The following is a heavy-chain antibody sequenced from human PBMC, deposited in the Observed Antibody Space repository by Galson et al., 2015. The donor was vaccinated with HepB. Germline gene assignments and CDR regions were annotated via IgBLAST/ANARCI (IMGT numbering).Heavy chain of an antibody. V-gene: IGHV3-15*01. J-gene: IGHJ4*02. D-gene: IGHD1-7*01. CDR1: GFSFANTW. Sequence: SLRLSCAASGFSFANTWMSWVRQAPGKGLEWVGRIKSRVDGQTTLMHSPGRDRFTISRDDSKTILFLHMTDLRTEDTAVYYCATVSYSWNYRQGEFDFWGQGTRVTVSS. CDR3: ATVSYSWNYRQGEFDF. CDR2: IKSRVDGQTT.